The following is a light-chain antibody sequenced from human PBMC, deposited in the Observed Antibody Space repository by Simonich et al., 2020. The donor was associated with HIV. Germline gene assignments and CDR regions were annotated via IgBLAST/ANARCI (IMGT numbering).Light chain of an antibody. CDR3: QQYNNWPPT. Sequence: EIVLTQSPGTLSLSPGERATLSCRASQSVSTNLAWYQQKPGQAPRLLIYGASTRATGIPARFSGSGSGTEFTLTISSMQSEDFAVYCCQQYNNWPPTFGQGTKVEIK. V-gene: IGKV3-15*01. CDR2: GAS. J-gene: IGKJ1*01. CDR1: QSVSTN.